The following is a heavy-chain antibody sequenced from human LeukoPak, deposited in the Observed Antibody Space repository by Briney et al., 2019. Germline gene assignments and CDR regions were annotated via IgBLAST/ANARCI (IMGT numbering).Heavy chain of an antibody. CDR2: IYSGGSI. V-gene: IGHV3-53*05. CDR1: GLTFSSYW. Sequence: GGSLRLSCAASGLTFSSYWMNWVRQAPGKGLEWVSVIYSGGSIYYADSVKGRFTISRDSSKNTLYLQLNSLRVEDTAMYYCARAGSGSSPSDYWGQGTLVTVSS. D-gene: IGHD3-10*01. CDR3: ARAGSGSSPSDY. J-gene: IGHJ4*02.